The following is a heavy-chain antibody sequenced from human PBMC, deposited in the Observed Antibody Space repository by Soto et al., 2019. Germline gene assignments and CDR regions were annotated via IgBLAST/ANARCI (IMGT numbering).Heavy chain of an antibody. CDR1: GFTFSNAW. D-gene: IGHD1-26*01. CDR2: IKSKTDGGTT. Sequence: EVQLVESGGGLVKPGGSLRLSCAASGFTFSNAWMNWVRQAPGKGLEWVGRIKSKTDGGTTDYAAPVKGRFTISRDYSKNTLYLQMNSLKTGDTAVYYCTTVWGEWELEGDYWGQGTLVTVSS. CDR3: TTVWGEWELEGDY. V-gene: IGHV3-15*07. J-gene: IGHJ4*02.